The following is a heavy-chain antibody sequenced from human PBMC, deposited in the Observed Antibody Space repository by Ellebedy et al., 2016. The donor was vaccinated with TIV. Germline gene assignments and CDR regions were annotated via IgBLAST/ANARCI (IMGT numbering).Heavy chain of an antibody. CDR1: GGSISSSSYY. V-gene: IGHV4-39*01. Sequence: SETLSLXCTVSGGSISSSSYYWGWIRQPPGKGLEWIGSIYYSGSTYYNPSLKSRVTISVDTSKNQFSLKLSSVTAADTAVYYCARRRAFDIWGQGTMVTVSS. CDR3: ARRRAFDI. J-gene: IGHJ3*02. CDR2: IYYSGST.